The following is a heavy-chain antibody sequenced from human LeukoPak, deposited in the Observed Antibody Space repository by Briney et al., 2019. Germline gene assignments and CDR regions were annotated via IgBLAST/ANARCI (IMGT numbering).Heavy chain of an antibody. CDR1: GYTFTSYD. CDR2: MNPNSGNT. V-gene: IGHV1-8*01. Sequence: ASVKVSCKASGYTFTSYDINWVRQATGQGLEWMGWMNPNSGNTGYAQKFQGRVTMTRNTSISTAYMELSSLRSEDTAVYYCASMGEYYYDSSGYYHDAFDIWGQGTMVTVSS. D-gene: IGHD3-22*01. J-gene: IGHJ3*02. CDR3: ASMGEYYYDSSGYYHDAFDI.